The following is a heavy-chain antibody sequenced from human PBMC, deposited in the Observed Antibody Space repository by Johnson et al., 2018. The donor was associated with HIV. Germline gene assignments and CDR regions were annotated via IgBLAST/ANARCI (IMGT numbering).Heavy chain of an antibody. CDR3: AKDTGGNSGSDAFDI. CDR2: ISYDGSNK. D-gene: IGHD4-23*01. J-gene: IGHJ3*02. V-gene: IGHV3-30*18. CDR1: GFTFSSYG. Sequence: QVQLVESGGGVVKPGGSLRLSCAASGFTFSSYGMHWVRQAPGKGLEWVAVISYDGSNKHYVDSVKGRFTISRDNSKNTLYLEMNSLRGEDTALYYCAKDTGGNSGSDAFDIWGQGTLVTVSS.